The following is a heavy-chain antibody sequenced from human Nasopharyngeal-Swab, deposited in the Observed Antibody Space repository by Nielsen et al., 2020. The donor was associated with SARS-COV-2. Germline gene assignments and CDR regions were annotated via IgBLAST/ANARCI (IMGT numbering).Heavy chain of an antibody. CDR1: GFSLSSYE. V-gene: IGHV3-48*03. J-gene: IGHJ6*02. CDR3: ARGDSSGLPQAVYGMDV. Sequence: GGSLRLSCAASGFSLSSYEMNWVRQAPGQGLEWVSYIGSFGSTIYSDSVKGRITVSRDNAKNSLYLQMNSLRAEDTAVYYCARGDSSGLPQAVYGMDVWGQGTTASVSS. CDR2: IGSFGSTI. D-gene: IGHD3-22*01.